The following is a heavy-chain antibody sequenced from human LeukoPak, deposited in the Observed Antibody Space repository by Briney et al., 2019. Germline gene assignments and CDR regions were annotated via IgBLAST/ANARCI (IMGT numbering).Heavy chain of an antibody. CDR2: IYHSGST. CDR1: GYSISSGYY. J-gene: IGHJ1*01. V-gene: IGHV4-38-2*01. CDR3: TGSGSYYNALFQH. Sequence: SETLSLTCAVSGYSISSGYYWGWIRQPPGKGLEWIGGIYHSGSTYYNPSPKSRVTISVDTSKNQFSLKLSSVTAADTAVYYCTGSGSYYNALFQHWGQGTLVTVSS. D-gene: IGHD3-10*01.